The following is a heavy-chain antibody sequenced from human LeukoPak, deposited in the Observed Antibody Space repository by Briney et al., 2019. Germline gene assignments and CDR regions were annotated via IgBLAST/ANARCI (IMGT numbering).Heavy chain of an antibody. CDR3: ARALYDYVEGTYYYYGMDV. D-gene: IGHD3-16*01. Sequence: PGGSLRLSCAASGFTFSSYAMSWVRQAPGKGLEWVSVIYSGGSTYYADSVKGRFTISRDNSKNTLYLQMNSLRAEDTAVYYCARALYDYVEGTYYYYGMDVWGQGTTVTVSS. CDR1: GFTFSSYA. V-gene: IGHV3-53*01. CDR2: IYSGGST. J-gene: IGHJ6*02.